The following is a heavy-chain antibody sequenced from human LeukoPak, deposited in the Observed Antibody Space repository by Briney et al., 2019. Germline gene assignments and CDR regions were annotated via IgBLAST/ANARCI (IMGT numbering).Heavy chain of an antibody. V-gene: IGHV4-31*03. CDR3: ARWRTAAGTFHYFDY. D-gene: IGHD6-13*01. J-gene: IGHJ4*02. CDR2: IYYSGST. Sequence: PSQTLSLTCTVSGGSISSGGYYWSWIRQHPGKGLEWIGYIYYSGSTYYNPSLKSRVTISVDTSKNQFPLKLSSVTAADTAVYYCARWRTAAGTFHYFDYWGQGTLVTVSS. CDR1: GGSISSGGYY.